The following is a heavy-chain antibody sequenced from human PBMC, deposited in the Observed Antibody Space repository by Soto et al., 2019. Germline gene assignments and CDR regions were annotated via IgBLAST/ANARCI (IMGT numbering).Heavy chain of an antibody. D-gene: IGHD3-3*01. Sequence: GGSLRLSCAASGFTFSSYAMSWVRQAPGKGLEWVSAISGSGGSTYYADSVKGRFTISRDNSKNTLYLQMNSLRAEDTAVYYCAKGHYDFWSGYSHYYYYMDVWGKGTTVTVSS. J-gene: IGHJ6*03. CDR3: AKGHYDFWSGYSHYYYYMDV. CDR2: ISGSGGST. V-gene: IGHV3-23*01. CDR1: GFTFSSYA.